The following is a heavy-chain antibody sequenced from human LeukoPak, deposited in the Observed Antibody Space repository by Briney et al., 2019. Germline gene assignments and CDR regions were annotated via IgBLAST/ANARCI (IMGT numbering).Heavy chain of an antibody. CDR1: GFTFSSYA. D-gene: IGHD2-2*01. V-gene: IGHV3-30*04. CDR3: AGLIVVVPAAGGGDS. Sequence: PGGSLRLSCAASGFTFSSYAMHWVRQAPGKGLEWVAVISYDGSNKYYADSVKGRLSHPRENSKNPLYLQVNSLRAEHTAVYSCAGLIVVVPAAGGGDSWGQGTLVTVS. CDR2: ISYDGSNK. J-gene: IGHJ4*02.